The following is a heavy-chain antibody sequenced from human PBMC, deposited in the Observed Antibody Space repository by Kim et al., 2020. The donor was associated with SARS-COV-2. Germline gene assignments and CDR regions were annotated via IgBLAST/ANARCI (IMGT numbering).Heavy chain of an antibody. V-gene: IGHV3-21*01. J-gene: IGHJ2*01. Sequence: GGSLRLSCAASGFTFSSYSMNWVRQAPGKGLEWVSSISSSSSYIYYADSVKGRFTISRDNAKNSLYLQMNSLRAEDTAVYYCARPGGNCSSTSCYTYWYFDLWGRGTLVTVSS. CDR3: ARPGGNCSSTSCYTYWYFDL. CDR1: GFTFSSYS. D-gene: IGHD2-2*01. CDR2: ISSSSSYI.